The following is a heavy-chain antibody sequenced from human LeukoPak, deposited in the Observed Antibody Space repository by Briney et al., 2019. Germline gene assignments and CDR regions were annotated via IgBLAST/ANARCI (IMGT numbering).Heavy chain of an antibody. D-gene: IGHD1-26*01. V-gene: IGHV1-46*01. CDR2: INPSGGST. J-gene: IGHJ4*02. CDR1: GGTFSSYA. Sequence: ASVKVSCKASGGTFSSYAISWVRQAPGQGLEWMGIINPSGGSTSYAQKFQGRVTMTRDTSTSTVYMELSSLRSEDTAVYYCARLDSGSYLDYWGQGTLVTVSS. CDR3: ARLDSGSYLDY.